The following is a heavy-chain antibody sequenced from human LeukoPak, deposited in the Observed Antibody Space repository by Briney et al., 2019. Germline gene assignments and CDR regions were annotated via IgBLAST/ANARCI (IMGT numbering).Heavy chain of an antibody. CDR3: ASTAYYYGMDV. CDR2: ISSSGSTI. Sequence: GGSLRLSCAASGFTFSSYSMNWVRQAPGKGLEWVSYISSSGSTIYYADSVKGRFTISRDNAKNSLYLQMNSLRAEDTAVYYCASTAYYYGMDVWGQGTTVTVSS. J-gene: IGHJ6*02. CDR1: GFTFSSYS. V-gene: IGHV3-48*04.